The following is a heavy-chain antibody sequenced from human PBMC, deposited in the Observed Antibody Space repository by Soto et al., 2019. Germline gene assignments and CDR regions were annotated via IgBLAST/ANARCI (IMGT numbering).Heavy chain of an antibody. CDR1: GFTFSTYC. J-gene: IGHJ5*02. CDR2: IWHDGNYK. V-gene: IGHV3-33*01. D-gene: IGHD1-7*01. Sequence: QVQLEESGGGVVQPGRSLRLSCAASGFTFSTYCMHWVRQAPGKGLEWVAAIWHDGNYKFYSDSVKCRFTISRDNANNTLYLQMNILRAEDTAVYYCPIEAELHHNWFDPWGQGTLVTVST. CDR3: PIEAELHHNWFDP.